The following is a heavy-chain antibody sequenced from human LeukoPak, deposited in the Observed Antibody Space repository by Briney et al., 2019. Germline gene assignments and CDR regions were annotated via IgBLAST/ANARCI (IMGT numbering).Heavy chain of an antibody. V-gene: IGHV3-53*01. CDR1: GFTVSSNY. Sequence: PGGSLRLSCAASGFTVSSNYMSWVRQAPAKALEWVSVIYSGGSTYYAGSVKGRFTISRDNSKNTLYLQMNSLRAEDTAVYYCARDVEYCSGGSCYAYDYWGQGTLVTVSS. CDR3: ARDVEYCSGGSCYAYDY. D-gene: IGHD2-15*01. CDR2: IYSGGST. J-gene: IGHJ4*02.